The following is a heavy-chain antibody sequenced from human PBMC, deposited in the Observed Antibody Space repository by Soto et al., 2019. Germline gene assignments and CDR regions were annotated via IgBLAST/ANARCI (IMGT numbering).Heavy chain of an antibody. D-gene: IGHD5-12*01. CDR3: ASSLVEMATIGWFDP. J-gene: IGHJ5*02. Sequence: ASVKVSCKASGGTFSSYAISWVRQAPGQGLEWMGGIIPIFGTANYAQKFQGRVTITADESTSTAYMELSSLRSEDTAVYYCASSLVEMATIGWFDPWGQGTLVTVSS. CDR2: IIPIFGTA. V-gene: IGHV1-69*13. CDR1: GGTFSSYA.